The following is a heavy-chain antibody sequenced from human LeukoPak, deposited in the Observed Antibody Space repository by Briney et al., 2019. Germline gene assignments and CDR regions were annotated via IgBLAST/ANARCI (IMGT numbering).Heavy chain of an antibody. V-gene: IGHV1-69*13. CDR2: ITPLFGTA. D-gene: IGHD3-10*01. CDR1: GGTFSKYT. CDR3: ARARFLWYYGSGSYYMFDY. Sequence: ASVKVSCKASGGTFSKYTISWVRQRPGQGLEWMGGITPLFGTANYAQKFQGRVTITADESTSTAYMELSSLRSEDTAVYYCARARFLWYYGSGSYYMFDYWGQGTLVTVSS. J-gene: IGHJ4*02.